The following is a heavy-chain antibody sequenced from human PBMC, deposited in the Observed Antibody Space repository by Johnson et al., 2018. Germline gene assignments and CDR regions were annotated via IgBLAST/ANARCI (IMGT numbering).Heavy chain of an antibody. CDR3: ARAYRDYFGY. CDR2: ISSSGSFI. D-gene: IGHD5-18*01. V-gene: IGHV3-21*01. CDR1: GFTFSLYS. Sequence: VQLVESGGGLVKPGGSLRLSCAASGFTFSLYSMNWVRQAPGKGLEWVSSISSSGSFIYYADSMKDRFTISRDNAKNSLYLQMNSLSAEDTAVYYWARAYRDYFGYWGQGGLVTVSS. J-gene: IGHJ4*02.